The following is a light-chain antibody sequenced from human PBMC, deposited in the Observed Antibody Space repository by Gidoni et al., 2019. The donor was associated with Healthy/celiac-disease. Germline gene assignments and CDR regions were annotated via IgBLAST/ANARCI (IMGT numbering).Light chain of an antibody. V-gene: IGKV3D-20*01. Sequence: EIVLTQSPATLSSSPGERATLSCGASQSVSSSYLAWYQQKPGLAPRLLIYDASSRTTANPDRFSGSGSGTDFTLTISRLEPEDFAVYYCQQYGSSPPITFGQGTRLEIK. CDR1: QSVSSSY. J-gene: IGKJ5*01. CDR3: QQYGSSPPIT. CDR2: DAS.